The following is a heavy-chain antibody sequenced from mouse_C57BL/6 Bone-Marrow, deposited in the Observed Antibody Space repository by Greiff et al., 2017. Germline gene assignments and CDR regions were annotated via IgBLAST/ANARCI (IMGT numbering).Heavy chain of an antibody. V-gene: IGHV2-5*01. D-gene: IGHD1-1*01. J-gene: IGHJ1*03. CDR2: IWRGGST. CDR1: GFSLTSYG. CDR3: AKRGSSYGYFDV. Sequence: VQRVESGPGLVQPSQSLSITCTVSGFSLTSYGVHWVRQSPGKGLEWLGVIWRGGSTDYNAAFMSRLSITKDNSKSQVFFKMNSLQADDTAIYDCAKRGSSYGYFDVWGTGTTVTVSS.